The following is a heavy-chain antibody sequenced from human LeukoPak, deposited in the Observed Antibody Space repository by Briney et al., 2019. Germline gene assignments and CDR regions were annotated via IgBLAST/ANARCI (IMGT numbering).Heavy chain of an antibody. Sequence: PGGSLRLSCAASGFTFSSYAMGWVRQAPGKGLEWVSTISDNGGSTYYADSVTGRFTISRDNSKNTLYLQMNSLRVEDTAIYFCAKKDSSTWYDYWGQGTLVTVSS. D-gene: IGHD6-13*01. V-gene: IGHV3-23*01. J-gene: IGHJ4*02. CDR1: GFTFSSYA. CDR3: AKKDSSTWYDY. CDR2: ISDNGGST.